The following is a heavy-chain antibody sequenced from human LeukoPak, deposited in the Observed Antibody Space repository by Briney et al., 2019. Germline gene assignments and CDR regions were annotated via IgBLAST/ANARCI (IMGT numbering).Heavy chain of an antibody. J-gene: IGHJ4*02. CDR3: ARSTGPIDY. Sequence: SQTLSLTCAISGDSVSSNGAAWNWIRQSPSRGLEWLGRTYYRSKWSTYYAVSVKSRISINRDTSKNQISLQLNSVTPEDTAVYYCARSTGPIDYWGQGTLVTVSS. V-gene: IGHV6-1*01. CDR1: GDSVSSNGAA. D-gene: IGHD1-1*01. CDR2: TYYRSKWST.